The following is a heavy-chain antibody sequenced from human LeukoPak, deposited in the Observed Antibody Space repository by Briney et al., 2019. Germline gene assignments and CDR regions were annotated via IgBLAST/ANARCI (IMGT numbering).Heavy chain of an antibody. Sequence: GGSLRLSCAASGFTVSSNYMSWVRQAPGKGLEWVSVIYSGGSTYYADSVKGRFTISRDNSKNTLYLQMNSLRAEDTAVYYCAKPSWSYGLDYWGQGTLVTVSS. J-gene: IGHJ4*02. CDR1: GFTVSSNY. CDR3: AKPSWSYGLDY. V-gene: IGHV3-53*05. D-gene: IGHD5-18*01. CDR2: IYSGGST.